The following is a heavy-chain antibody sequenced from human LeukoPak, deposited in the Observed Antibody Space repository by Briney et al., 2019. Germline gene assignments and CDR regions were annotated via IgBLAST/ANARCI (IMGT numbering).Heavy chain of an antibody. CDR1: GFTFSSYW. Sequence: PGGSLRLSCAASGFTFSSYWMHWVRQAPGKGLVWVSRINSDGSSTSYADSVKGRFTISRDNAKNMLYLQMNSLRAEDTAVYYCAREAVETIAAAGTGAHYYYYYMDVWGKGTTVTVSS. V-gene: IGHV3-74*01. D-gene: IGHD6-13*01. CDR2: INSDGSST. J-gene: IGHJ6*03. CDR3: AREAVETIAAAGTGAHYYYYYMDV.